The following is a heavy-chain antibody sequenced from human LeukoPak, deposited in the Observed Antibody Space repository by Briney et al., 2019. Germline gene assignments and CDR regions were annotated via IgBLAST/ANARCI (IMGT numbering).Heavy chain of an antibody. Sequence: GGSLRLSCAASGFTFSSYAMSWVRQAPGKGLEWVSAISGSGGSTYYADSVKGRFTISRDNSKNTLYLQMNSLRAEDSAVYYCAVAVAVKGGQNYWGQGTLVTVSS. CDR1: GFTFSSYA. CDR3: AVAVAVKGGQNY. CDR2: ISGSGGST. V-gene: IGHV3-23*01. D-gene: IGHD6-19*01. J-gene: IGHJ4*02.